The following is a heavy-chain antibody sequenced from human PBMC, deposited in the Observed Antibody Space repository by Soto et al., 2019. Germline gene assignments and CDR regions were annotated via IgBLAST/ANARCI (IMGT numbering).Heavy chain of an antibody. CDR3: ARRGYYAISAFDI. CDR1: GGSISSSSYY. CDR2: IYYSGST. J-gene: IGHJ3*02. D-gene: IGHD2-8*01. V-gene: IGHV4-39*01. Sequence: QLQLQESGPGLVKPSETLSLTCTVSGGSISSSSYYWGWIRQPPGKGLEWIGSIYYSGSTYYNPSLKSRVTISVDTSNNQFSLKLSSVTAADTAVYSCARRGYYAISAFDIWGQGTMVTVSS.